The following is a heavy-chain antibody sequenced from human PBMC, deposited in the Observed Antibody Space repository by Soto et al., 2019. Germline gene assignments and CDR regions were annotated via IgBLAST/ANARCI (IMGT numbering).Heavy chain of an antibody. V-gene: IGHV1-69*06. CDR3: ARRDSDSFYCSSTSCFDPFDY. D-gene: IGHD2-2*01. CDR2: IIPIFGTA. J-gene: IGHJ4*02. CDR1: GGTFSSYA. Sequence: SVKVSCKASGGTFSSYAISWVRQAPGQGLEWMGGIIPIFGTANYAQKFQGRVTITADKSTSTAYMELSSLRSEDTAVYYCARRDSDSFYCSSTSCFDPFDYWGQGTLVTVS.